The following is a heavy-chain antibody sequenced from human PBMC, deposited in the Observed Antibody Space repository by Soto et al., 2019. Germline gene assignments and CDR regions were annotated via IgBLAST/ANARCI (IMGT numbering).Heavy chain of an antibody. CDR1: GLTFSTYA. D-gene: IGHD5-12*01. J-gene: IGHJ6*02. Sequence: EVHLLESGGDLVQPGGSLRLSCTASGLTFSTYAMSWVRQAPGKGLEWVSAIGGSGTGGRTYYADSVQGRFTISRDNSRNTVYLQMNSSRADDTAVYYWAKPPGGLAGYNYGYYGMDVWGQGTAVSVSS. V-gene: IGHV3-23*01. CDR2: IGGSGTGGRT. CDR3: AKPPGGLAGYNYGYYGMDV.